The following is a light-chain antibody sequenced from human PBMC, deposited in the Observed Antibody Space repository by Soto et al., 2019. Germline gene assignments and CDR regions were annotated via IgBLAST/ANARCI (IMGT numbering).Light chain of an antibody. V-gene: IGLV1-47*02. J-gene: IGLJ3*02. CDR1: SSNIGSNY. Sequence: QSVLTQPPSASGTPGQRVTISCSGSSSNIGSNYVYWYQQLPGTAPKLLIYSNNQRPSGVPDRFSGSKSGTSASLAISGLRSEDEADYYCAIWDDSVDGWVFGGGTKLTVL. CDR3: AIWDDSVDGWV. CDR2: SNN.